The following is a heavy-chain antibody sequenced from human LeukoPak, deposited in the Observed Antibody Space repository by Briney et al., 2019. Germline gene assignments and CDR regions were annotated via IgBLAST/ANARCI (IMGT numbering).Heavy chain of an antibody. V-gene: IGHV3-30*02. CDR3: ARDRYYYDSSGYYTMYYFDY. D-gene: IGHD3-22*01. CDR2: IRSDSSYK. J-gene: IGHJ4*02. Sequence: GGSLRLSCVASGFSFRNYGMHWVRQAPGKGLEWVTFIRSDSSYKYYADSVKGRFTISRDNSKNTLYLQMNSLRAEDTAVYYCARDRYYYDSSGYYTMYYFDYWGQGTLVTVSS. CDR1: GFSFRNYG.